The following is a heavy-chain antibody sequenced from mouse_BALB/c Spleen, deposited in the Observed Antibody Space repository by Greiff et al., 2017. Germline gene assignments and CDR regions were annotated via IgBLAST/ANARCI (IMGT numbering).Heavy chain of an antibody. J-gene: IGHJ4*01. CDR2: INPYNGDT. CDR3: GKGRYDDYYAMDY. D-gene: IGHD2-14*01. V-gene: IGHV1-37*01. Sequence: VQLQQSGPELVKPGASVKISCKAPGYSFTGYFMNWVKQSHGKSLEWIGRINPYNGDTFYNQKFKGKATLTVDKSSSTAHMELLSLTSEDSAVYYCGKGRYDDYYAMDYWGQGTSVTVSS. CDR1: GYSFTGYF.